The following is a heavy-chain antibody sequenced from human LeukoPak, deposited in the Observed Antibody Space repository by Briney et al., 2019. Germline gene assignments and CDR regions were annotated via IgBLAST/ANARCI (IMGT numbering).Heavy chain of an antibody. CDR2: IDHTGKT. D-gene: IGHD3-10*01. J-gene: IGHJ4*02. V-gene: IGHV4-39*07. CDR3: ARSGTYQYSSTSDF. CDR1: GGSISTGNYY. Sequence: SETLSLTCTVSGGSISTGNYYWGWIRQPPGKGLEWIGEIDHTGKTNYKPSLEGRITISLDLSKNQFSLKLASVTAADTAVYYCARSGTYQYSSTSDFWGQGTLVTISS.